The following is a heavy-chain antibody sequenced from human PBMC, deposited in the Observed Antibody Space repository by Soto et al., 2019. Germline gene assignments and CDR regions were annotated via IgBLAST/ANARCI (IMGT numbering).Heavy chain of an antibody. CDR1: GVTFSSYA. D-gene: IGHD3-3*01. Sequence: SVKLSSKASGVTFSSYAVSWVRQAPGQGLEWMGGIIPIFGTANYAQKFQGRVTITADESTSTAYMELSSLRSEDTAVYYCARSREGRDYDFWSGYLIDAFDIWGQGTMVTVSS. CDR2: IIPIFGTA. CDR3: ARSREGRDYDFWSGYLIDAFDI. J-gene: IGHJ3*02. V-gene: IGHV1-69*13.